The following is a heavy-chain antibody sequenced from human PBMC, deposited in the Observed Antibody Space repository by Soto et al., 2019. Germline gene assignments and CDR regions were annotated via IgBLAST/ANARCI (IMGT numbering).Heavy chain of an antibody. V-gene: IGHV4-30-2*01. CDR2: IYHSGST. CDR3: ARDKVGSGYYNGNWFDP. Sequence: PSETLSLTCAVSGGSISSGGYSWNWIRQPPGKGLEWIGEIYHSGSTNYNPSLKSRVTISVDKSKNQFSLKLSSVTAADTAVYYCARDKVGSGYYNGNWFDPWGQGTLVTVSS. J-gene: IGHJ5*02. CDR1: GGSISSGGYS. D-gene: IGHD3-22*01.